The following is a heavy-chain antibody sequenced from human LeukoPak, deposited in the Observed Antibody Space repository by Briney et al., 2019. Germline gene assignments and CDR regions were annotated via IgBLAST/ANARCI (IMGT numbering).Heavy chain of an antibody. CDR1: GYTFTTYG. D-gene: IGHD1-26*01. V-gene: IGHV1-18*01. CDR3: ARVKARSGSYSLDY. Sequence: GASVKVSCKASGYTFTTYGISWVRQAPGQGLEWMGWISAHNGDTNYAQRLQGRVTMTTDTSTSTAYMELRSLRSDGTAVYYCARVKARSGSYSLDYWGQGTLVTVSS. CDR2: ISAHNGDT. J-gene: IGHJ4*02.